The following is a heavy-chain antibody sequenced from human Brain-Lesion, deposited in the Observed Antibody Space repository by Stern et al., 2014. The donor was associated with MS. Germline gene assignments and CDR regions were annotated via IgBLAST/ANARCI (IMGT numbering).Heavy chain of an antibody. V-gene: IGHV4-4*02. CDR1: GGSISSSNW. Sequence: VQLQESGPGLVKPSGTLSLTCAVSGGSISSSNWWSWVRQSPGKGLEWIGESDHSGSTIYNPSLKSRVTVSVDKPKTPFPLTLSSVTAADTAVYFCARFPASRPHVFDSWGQGTLVTVSS. CDR2: SDHSGST. CDR3: ARFPASRPHVFDS. J-gene: IGHJ4*02. D-gene: IGHD6-13*01.